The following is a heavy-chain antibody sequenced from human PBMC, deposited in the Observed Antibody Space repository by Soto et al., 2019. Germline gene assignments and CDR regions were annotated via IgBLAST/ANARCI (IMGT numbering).Heavy chain of an antibody. J-gene: IGHJ4*02. CDR1: GFTFSSYW. D-gene: IGHD3-3*01. Sequence: GGYVRLSCAASGFTFSSYWMSWVLQAPGKGLEWVANIKQDGSEKYYVDSVKGRFTISRDNAKNSLYLQMNSLRAEDTAVYYCARGGAMERLRFLEWLLYPLDYWGQGTLVTVSS. CDR3: ARGGAMERLRFLEWLLYPLDY. CDR2: IKQDGSEK. V-gene: IGHV3-7*01.